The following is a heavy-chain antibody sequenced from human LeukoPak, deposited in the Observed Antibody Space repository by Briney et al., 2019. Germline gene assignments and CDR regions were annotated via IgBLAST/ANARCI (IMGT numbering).Heavy chain of an antibody. V-gene: IGHV3-23*01. J-gene: IGHJ6*03. CDR1: GFTFSTYG. D-gene: IGHD6-19*01. CDR2: ISGSGGST. Sequence: GGSLRLSCAASGFTFSTYGMSWVRQAPGKGLEWVSGISGSGGSTNYADSVKGRFTISRDNSKNTLYLQMNSLRAEDTAVCYCARRAGIAVAGHNPYYYYYYMDVWGKGTTVTVSS. CDR3: ARRAGIAVAGHNPYYYYYYMDV.